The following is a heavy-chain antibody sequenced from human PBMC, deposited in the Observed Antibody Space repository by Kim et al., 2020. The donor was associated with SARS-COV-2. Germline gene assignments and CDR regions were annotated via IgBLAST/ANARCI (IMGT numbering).Heavy chain of an antibody. CDR3: AKVGLAAAGGFDY. CDR1: GFTFDDYA. CDR2: ISWNSGSI. Sequence: GGSLRLSCAASGFTFDDYAMHWVRQAPGKGLEWVSGISWNSGSIGYADSVKGRFTISRDNAKNSLYLQMNSLRAEDTALYYCAKVGLAAAGGFDYWGQGT. D-gene: IGHD6-13*01. V-gene: IGHV3-9*01. J-gene: IGHJ4*02.